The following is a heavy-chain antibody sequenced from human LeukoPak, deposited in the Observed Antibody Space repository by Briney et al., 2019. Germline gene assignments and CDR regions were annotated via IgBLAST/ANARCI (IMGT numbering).Heavy chain of an antibody. CDR1: GFTFSSYA. V-gene: IGHV3-23*01. CDR3: AYWGAVGDFDY. D-gene: IGHD6-19*01. J-gene: IGHJ4*02. Sequence: GGSLRLSCAASGFTFSSYAMSWVRQAPGEGLKWVSAISGSGGSTYYADSVKGRFTISRDNSKNTLYLQMNSLRAEDTAVYYCAYWGAVGDFDYWGQGTLVTVSS. CDR2: ISGSGGST.